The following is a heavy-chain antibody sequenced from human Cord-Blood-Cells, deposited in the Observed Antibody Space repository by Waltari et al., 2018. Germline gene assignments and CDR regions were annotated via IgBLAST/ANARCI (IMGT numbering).Heavy chain of an antibody. D-gene: IGHD6-13*01. CDR1: GGSISSYY. V-gene: IGHV4-4*07. CDR3: AREDTGSWYYYYYYMDV. Sequence: QVQLQESGPGLVKPSETLSLTCTVSGGSISSYYWSWIRQPAGKGLAWIGRIYTSGSTTYNPSHKSRVTMSVDTSKNQFSLKLSSVTAADTAVYYCAREDTGSWYYYYYYMDVWGKGTTVTVSS. CDR2: IYTSGST. J-gene: IGHJ6*03.